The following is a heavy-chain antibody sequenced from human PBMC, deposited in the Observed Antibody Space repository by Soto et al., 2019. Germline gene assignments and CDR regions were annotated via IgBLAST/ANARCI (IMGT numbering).Heavy chain of an antibody. D-gene: IGHD2-2*01. CDR1: GFTFSSYS. Sequence: EVQLVESGGGLVKPGGSLRLSCAASGFTFSSYSMNWVRQAPGKGLEWVSSISSSSSYIYYADSVKGRFTISRDNAKNSLYLQMNSLRAEDTAVYYCARESCSSTSCYWSGSGNWFDPWGQGTLVTVSS. J-gene: IGHJ5*02. V-gene: IGHV3-21*01. CDR3: ARESCSSTSCYWSGSGNWFDP. CDR2: ISSSSSYI.